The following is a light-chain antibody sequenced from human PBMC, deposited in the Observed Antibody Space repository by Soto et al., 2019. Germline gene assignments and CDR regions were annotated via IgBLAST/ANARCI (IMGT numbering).Light chain of an antibody. CDR2: DAS. CDR3: QQYDILTIT. J-gene: IGKJ4*01. Sequence: DIQMTQSPSSLSASVGDRVTITCQASQDISNYLNWYQQKPGKAPKLLIHDASILHTGVPSMFSGSGAGTDFTCTITSLQPEDIATDYCQQYDILTITFGGGTKVDIK. V-gene: IGKV1-33*01. CDR1: QDISNY.